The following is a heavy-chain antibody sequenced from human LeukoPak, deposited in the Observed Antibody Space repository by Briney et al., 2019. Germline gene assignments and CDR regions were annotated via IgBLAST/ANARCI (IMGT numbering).Heavy chain of an antibody. CDR1: GGSISSGGYS. V-gene: IGHV4-30-2*01. Sequence: PSETLSLTCAVSGGSISSGGYSWSWIRQPPGKGLEWIGYIYHSGSTYYNPSLKSRVTISVDRSKNQFSLKLSSVAAVDTAVYYCARDYYDSSGYYFDYWGQGTLVTVSS. J-gene: IGHJ4*02. CDR3: ARDYYDSSGYYFDY. CDR2: IYHSGST. D-gene: IGHD3-22*01.